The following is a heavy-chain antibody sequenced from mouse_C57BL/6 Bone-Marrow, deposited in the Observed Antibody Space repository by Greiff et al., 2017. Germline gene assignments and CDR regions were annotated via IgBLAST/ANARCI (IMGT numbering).Heavy chain of an antibody. CDR1: GFNIKDYY. J-gene: IGHJ4*01. Sequence: VQLKESGAELVRPGASVKLSCTASGFNIKDYYMHWVKQRPEQGLEWIGRIDPEDGDTEYAPKFQGKATMTADTSSNTAYLQLSSLTSEDTAVYYCASTVVEEDYAMDDWGQGTSVTVSS. CDR3: ASTVVEEDYAMDD. D-gene: IGHD1-1*01. CDR2: IDPEDGDT. V-gene: IGHV14-1*01.